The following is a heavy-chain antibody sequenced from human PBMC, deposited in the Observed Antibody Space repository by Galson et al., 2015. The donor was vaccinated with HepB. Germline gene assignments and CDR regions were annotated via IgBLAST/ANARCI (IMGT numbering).Heavy chain of an antibody. V-gene: IGHV3-30-3*01. Sequence: SLRLSCAASGFTFSSYAIHWVRQAPGKGLEWVAVISYDGSNKYYADSVKGRFTISRDNSKNTLYLQMNSLRAEDTAVYYCARDRVTMVRSAGLDYWGQGTLVTVSS. CDR2: ISYDGSNK. CDR1: GFTFSSYA. D-gene: IGHD3-10*01. CDR3: ARDRVTMVRSAGLDY. J-gene: IGHJ4*02.